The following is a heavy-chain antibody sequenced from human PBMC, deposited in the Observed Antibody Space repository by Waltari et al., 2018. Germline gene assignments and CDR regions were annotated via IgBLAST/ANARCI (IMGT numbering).Heavy chain of an antibody. D-gene: IGHD4-4*01. J-gene: IGHJ6*03. CDR2: IRYDGNIK. V-gene: IGHV3-30*02. Sequence: QVQLVESGGGVVQPGGSLRLSCAASGFAFSTYGMHWVRQAPGKGLEWVAFIRYDGNIKNYADSVKGRFTISRDNSKNTLSLQVNSLGAEDTAVYYCAKDPYSNYDSYYSYMDVWGKGTTVTISS. CDR3: AKDPYSNYDSYYSYMDV. CDR1: GFAFSTYG.